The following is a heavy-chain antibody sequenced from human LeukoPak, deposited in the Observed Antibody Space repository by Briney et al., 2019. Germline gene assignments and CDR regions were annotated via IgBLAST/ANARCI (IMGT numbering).Heavy chain of an antibody. J-gene: IGHJ3*02. CDR3: ARDHYPNYYDSSGYPHAHAFDI. D-gene: IGHD3-22*01. CDR2: IWYDGSNK. CDR1: GFTFSSYG. V-gene: IGHV3-33*01. Sequence: GGSLRLSCAASGFTFSSYGMHWVRQAPGKGLEWVAVIWYDGSNKYYADSVKGRFTISRDNSKNTLYLQMNSLRAEDTAVYYSARDHYPNYYDSSGYPHAHAFDIWGQGTMVTVSS.